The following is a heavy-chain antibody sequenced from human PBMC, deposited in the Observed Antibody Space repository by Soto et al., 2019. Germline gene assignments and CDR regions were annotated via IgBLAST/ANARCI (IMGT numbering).Heavy chain of an antibody. CDR2: IRGDGGQT. CDR3: ARDVGIDSDDFFDY. D-gene: IGHD3-9*01. V-gene: IGHV3-23*01. CDR1: GFTFTSYG. Sequence: GGSLRLSCTASGFTFTSYGMGWVRQAPGKGLQWVSTIRGDGGQTHYTDSVKGRFSISRDNSKNTVYLRMDSLRAEDTAMYFCARDVGIDSDDFFDYWGQGTQVTVSS. J-gene: IGHJ4*02.